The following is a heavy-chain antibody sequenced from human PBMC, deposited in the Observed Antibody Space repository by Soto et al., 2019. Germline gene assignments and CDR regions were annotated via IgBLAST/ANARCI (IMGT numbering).Heavy chain of an antibody. Sequence: GASVKVSCKASGYTFTSYAMHWVRQAPGQRLEWMGWINAGNGNTEYSQKFQGRVTITRDTSASTAYMELSSLRSEDTAVYYCARDRHLLPDGAFDIWGQGTMVTV. CDR1: GYTFTSYA. V-gene: IGHV1-3*01. J-gene: IGHJ3*02. CDR2: INAGNGNT. CDR3: ARDRHLLPDGAFDI.